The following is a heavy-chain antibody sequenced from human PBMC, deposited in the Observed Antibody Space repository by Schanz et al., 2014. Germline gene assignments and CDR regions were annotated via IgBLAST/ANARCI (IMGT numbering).Heavy chain of an antibody. J-gene: IGHJ4*02. CDR3: ARDALLGRNIDY. CDR2: INTEPGNP. V-gene: IGHV7-4-1*02. D-gene: IGHD3-22*01. CDR1: GYTFTNFA. Sequence: QVQLVQSGSELKKPGASVKVSCRASGYTFTNFAMNWVRQAPGQGLEWMGRINTEPGNPTYGQGFTGRVVLSLDTXXSTAYLQISSXXXXXXXVYYCARDALLGRNIDYWGQGTLVTVSS.